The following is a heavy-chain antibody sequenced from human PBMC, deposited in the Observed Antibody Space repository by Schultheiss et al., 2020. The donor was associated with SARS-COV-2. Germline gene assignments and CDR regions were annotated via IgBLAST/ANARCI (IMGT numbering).Heavy chain of an antibody. V-gene: IGHV4-61*01. CDR3: VRGSTGAYDP. CDR1: GGSFSSGSYY. D-gene: IGHD1-14*01. J-gene: IGHJ5*02. CDR2: THYSDTA. Sequence: SETLSLTCTVSGGSFSSGSYYWSWIRQPPGKALEWIAYTHYSDTANYNPSLKSRVTISMDTSKNQFSLKMTSVTAADTAVYYCVRGSTGAYDPWGQGTLVTVSS.